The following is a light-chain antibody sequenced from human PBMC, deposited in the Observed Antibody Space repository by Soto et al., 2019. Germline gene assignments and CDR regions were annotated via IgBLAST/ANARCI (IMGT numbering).Light chain of an antibody. CDR1: SSDVGAYIY. V-gene: IGLV2-11*01. CDR3: CSYTGNKTVV. J-gene: IGLJ3*02. Sequence: QSALTQPRSVSGSPGQSVTISCTGTSSDVGAYIYVSWYQQYPAKAPKVMIYDVGRRPSGVPDRFSGSKSGNTASLTIFGLQAEDEAVYFCCSYTGNKTVVFGGGTKLTVL. CDR2: DVG.